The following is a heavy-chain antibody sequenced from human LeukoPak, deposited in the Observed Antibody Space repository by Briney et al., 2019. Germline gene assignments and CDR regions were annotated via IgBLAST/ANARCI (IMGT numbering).Heavy chain of an antibody. CDR2: INPNSGGT. CDR1: GYTFTGYY. Sequence: ASVKVSCKASGYTFTGYYMHWVRQAPGQGLEWMGWINPNSGGTNYAQKFQGRVTMTRDTSISTAYMELSRLRSDDTAVYYCARDNDSRDPPHFDYWGQGTLVTVSS. D-gene: IGHD3-16*01. V-gene: IGHV1-2*02. J-gene: IGHJ4*02. CDR3: ARDNDSRDPPHFDY.